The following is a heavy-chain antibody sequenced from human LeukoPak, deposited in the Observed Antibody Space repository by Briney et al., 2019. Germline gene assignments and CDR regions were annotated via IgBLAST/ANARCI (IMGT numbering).Heavy chain of an antibody. Sequence: GGCLRLSCAASGFTFSSYSMNWVREAAGKGLEWVSSISSSSSYIYYADSVKGRFTISRDNAKNSLYLQMNSLRAKVTAAYYYARDSSGWYRLDYWGQGTLVTVSS. D-gene: IGHD6-19*01. CDR3: ARDSSGWYRLDY. CDR1: GFTFSSYS. J-gene: IGHJ4*02. CDR2: ISSSSSYI. V-gene: IGHV3-21*01.